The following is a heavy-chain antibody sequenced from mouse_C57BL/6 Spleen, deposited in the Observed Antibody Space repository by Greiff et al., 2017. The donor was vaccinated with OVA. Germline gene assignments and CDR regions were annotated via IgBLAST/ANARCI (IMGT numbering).Heavy chain of an antibody. CDR3: ARDKGRNSWFAD. CDR2: IDPSDSYT. CDR1: GYTFTSYW. V-gene: IGHV1-50*01. Sequence: QVQLQQPGAELVKPGASVKLSCKASGYTFTSYWMQWVKQRPGQGLEWIGEIDPSDSYTNYNQKFKGKATLTVDTSSSTAYMQLSRLTSEDSAVYYCARDKGRNSWFADWGQGTLVTVSA. J-gene: IGHJ3*01.